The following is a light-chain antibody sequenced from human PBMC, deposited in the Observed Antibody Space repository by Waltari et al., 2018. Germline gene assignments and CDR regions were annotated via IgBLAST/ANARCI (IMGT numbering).Light chain of an antibody. Sequence: SYVVTQSPSVSVAPGETARITWGGDNIGSKRVHWYQQRPGQAPVLVISYDSDRPSGIPERFSGSNSGNTATLTISWVEADDEADYYCLVWHSTTDHHGVFGGGTKLTVL. CDR2: YDS. V-gene: IGLV3-21*04. CDR1: NIGSKR. J-gene: IGLJ2*01. CDR3: LVWHSTTDHHGV.